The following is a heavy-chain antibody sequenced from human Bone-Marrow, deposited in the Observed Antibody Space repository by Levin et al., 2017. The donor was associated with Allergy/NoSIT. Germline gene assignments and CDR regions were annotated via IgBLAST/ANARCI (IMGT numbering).Heavy chain of an antibody. V-gene: IGHV3-30*03. CDR3: RFGESLEY. CDR2: ISYDGSNK. D-gene: IGHD3-16*01. CDR1: GFTFSSYG. J-gene: IGHJ4*02. Sequence: AGGSLRLSCAASGFTFSSYGMHWVRQAPGKGLEWVAVISYDGSNKYYADSVKGRFTISRDNSKNTLYLQMNSLRAEDTAVYYCRFGESLEYWGQGTLVTVSS.